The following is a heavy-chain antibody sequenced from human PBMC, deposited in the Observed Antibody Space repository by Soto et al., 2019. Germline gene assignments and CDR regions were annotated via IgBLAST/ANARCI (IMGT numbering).Heavy chain of an antibody. J-gene: IGHJ4*02. Sequence: PGGSLRLSCTASGFTFSTFAMSWVRQAPGKGLEWVSAISGSGDSTYYADSVKGRFTISRDYSKNTLYLQMNSLRAEDTALYYCACTYYYGSGALGGFDFWGQGTLVTVS. CDR1: GFTFSTFA. V-gene: IGHV3-23*01. CDR2: ISGSGDST. CDR3: ACTYYYGSGALGGFDF. D-gene: IGHD3-10*01.